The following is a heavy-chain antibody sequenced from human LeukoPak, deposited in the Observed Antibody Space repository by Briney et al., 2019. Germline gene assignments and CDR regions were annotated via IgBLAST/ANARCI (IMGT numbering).Heavy chain of an antibody. D-gene: IGHD6-6*01. CDR3: AREYSSSSGRAFDI. J-gene: IGHJ3*02. CDR1: GFTFSNYA. V-gene: IGHV3-48*01. Sequence: PGGSLRLSCAASGFTFSNYAMSWVRQAPGKGLEWVSYISSSAIYYADSVKGRFTISRDNAKNSLFLQMNSLRADDTAVYYCAREYSSSSGRAFDIWGQGTMVTVSS. CDR2: ISSSAI.